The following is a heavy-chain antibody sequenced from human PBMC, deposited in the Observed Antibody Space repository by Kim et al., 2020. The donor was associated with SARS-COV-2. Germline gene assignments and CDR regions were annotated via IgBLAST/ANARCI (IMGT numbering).Heavy chain of an antibody. CDR1: GYTFTGYY. D-gene: IGHD1-26*01. CDR2: INPNSGGT. V-gene: IGHV1-2*02. Sequence: ASVKVSCKASGYTFTGYYMHWVRQAPGQGLEWMGWINPNSGGTNYAQKFQGRVTMTRDTSISIAYMELSRLRSDDTAVYYCARVWYSGSRGYYYYYGMDVWGQGTTVTVSS. J-gene: IGHJ6*02. CDR3: ARVWYSGSRGYYYYYGMDV.